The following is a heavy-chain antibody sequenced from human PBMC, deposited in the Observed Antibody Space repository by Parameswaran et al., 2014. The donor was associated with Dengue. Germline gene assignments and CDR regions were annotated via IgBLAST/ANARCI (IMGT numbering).Heavy chain of an antibody. D-gene: IGHD2-15*01. CDR2: IIPIFGTA. Sequence: VRQMPGKGLEWMGGIIPIFGTANYAQKFQGRVTITADESTSTAYMELSSLRSEDTAVYYCARGYCSGGSCYGYYYGMDVWGQGTTVTVSS. J-gene: IGHJ6*02. V-gene: IGHV1-69*01. CDR3: ARGYCSGGSCYGYYYGMDV.